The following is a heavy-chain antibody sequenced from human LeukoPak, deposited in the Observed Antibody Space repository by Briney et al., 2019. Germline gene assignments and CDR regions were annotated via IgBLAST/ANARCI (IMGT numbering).Heavy chain of an antibody. J-gene: IGHJ4*02. V-gene: IGHV4-39*01. D-gene: IGHD1-26*01. Sequence: SETLSLTCTVSGGSISSSSHYWGWIRQPPGKGLEWIGSIYYSGSTYYNPSLESRVTISVDTSKNQFSLKLSSVTAADTAVYYCARHRGASPRLLFDYWGQGTLVTVSS. CDR3: ARHRGASPRLLFDY. CDR1: GGSISSSSHY. CDR2: IYYSGST.